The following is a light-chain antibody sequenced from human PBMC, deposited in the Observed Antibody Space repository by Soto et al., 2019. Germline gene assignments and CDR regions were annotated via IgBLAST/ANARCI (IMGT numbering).Light chain of an antibody. CDR3: QQFNSYPRT. V-gene: IGKV1-9*01. Sequence: DIQLTQSPSFLSASVGDRVSITCRASQGINTYLVWYQQKPGKAPKLLIYAASTLQSGVLPRFSGSGSGTEFTLTISSLQPEDFATYYCQQFNSYPRTFGQGTKVEIK. J-gene: IGKJ1*01. CDR2: AAS. CDR1: QGINTY.